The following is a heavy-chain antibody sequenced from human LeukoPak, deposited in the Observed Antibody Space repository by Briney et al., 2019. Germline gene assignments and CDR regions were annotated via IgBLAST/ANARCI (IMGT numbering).Heavy chain of an antibody. J-gene: IGHJ6*04. CDR1: GFTLISYA. D-gene: IGHD3-22*01. CDR3: VKGGRYDSSGVTDV. V-gene: IGHV3-23*01. Sequence: SGGSLRLSCAASGFTLISYAMSGVRQAPGKGLEWVSTIRGSGGSTYYADSVKGRFTISRDNSKNTLYLQMNSLRAEDTAIYYCVKGGRYDSSGVTDVWGKGTTVTVSS. CDR2: IRGSGGST.